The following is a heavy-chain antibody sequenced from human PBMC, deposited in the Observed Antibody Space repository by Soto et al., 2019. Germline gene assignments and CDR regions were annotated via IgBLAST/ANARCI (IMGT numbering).Heavy chain of an antibody. V-gene: IGHV4-59*03. CDR2: IYDSGNT. CDR1: GDSISSFF. CDR3: VSSRAAIYGDAFDV. Sequence: QVQLQESGPGLVKPSETLSLTCSVSGDSISSFFRTWIRQPPGKGLEWVGSIYDSGNTDYNPSLKSRVTMSLDTSNNQFSLKLSSVTTADTAIYYCVSSRAAIYGDAFDVWGQGTMVTVSS. D-gene: IGHD2-2*01. J-gene: IGHJ3*01.